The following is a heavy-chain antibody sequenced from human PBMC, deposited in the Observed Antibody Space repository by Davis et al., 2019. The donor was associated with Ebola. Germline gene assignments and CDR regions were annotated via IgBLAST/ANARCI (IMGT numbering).Heavy chain of an antibody. CDR1: GASVSSNSAA. D-gene: IGHD5-24*01. CDR2: TYYTSKWYN. J-gene: IGHJ3*02. CDR3: ARGWLRTGLDI. Sequence: PSETLSLTCAISGASVSSNSAAWNWIRLSPSRGLEWLGRTYYTSKWYNHYAASVKSRTTINPDTSKNQFSLQLNSVTPEDTAVYYCARGWLRTGLDIWGQGTMVIVSS. V-gene: IGHV6-1*01.